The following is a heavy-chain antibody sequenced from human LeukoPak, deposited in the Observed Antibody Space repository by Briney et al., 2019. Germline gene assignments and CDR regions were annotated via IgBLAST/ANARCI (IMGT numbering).Heavy chain of an antibody. CDR2: IYYSGST. D-gene: IGHD6-6*01. CDR3: ARTARSSSSLNFDY. Sequence: SETLSLTCTVSGGSISSSSYYWGWIRQPPGKGLEWIGSIYYSGSTYYNPSLKSRVTISVDTSKNQFSLKLGSVTAADTAVYYCARTARSSSSLNFDYWGQGTLVTVSS. V-gene: IGHV4-39*01. J-gene: IGHJ4*02. CDR1: GGSISSSSYY.